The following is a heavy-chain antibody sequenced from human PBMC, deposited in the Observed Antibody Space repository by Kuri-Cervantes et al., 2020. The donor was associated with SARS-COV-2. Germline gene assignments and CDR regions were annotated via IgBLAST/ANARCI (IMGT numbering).Heavy chain of an antibody. CDR3: ASTYSRHYYFDY. CDR2: IYTSGST. J-gene: IGHJ4*02. D-gene: IGHD6-13*01. CDR1: GGSISSGSYY. Sequence: SETLSLTCTVSGGSISSGSYYWSWIRQPPGKGLEWIGYIYTSGSTNYNPSLKSRVTISVDTSKNQFSLKLSSVTAADTAVYYCASTYSRHYYFDYWGQGTLVTVSS. V-gene: IGHV4-61*09.